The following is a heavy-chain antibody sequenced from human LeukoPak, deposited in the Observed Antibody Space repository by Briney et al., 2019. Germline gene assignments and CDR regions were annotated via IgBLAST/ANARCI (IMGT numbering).Heavy chain of an antibody. V-gene: IGHV3-74*01. Sequence: GGSLRLSCAASGFTFGTYWMHWVRQAPGKGLVWVSRINTDGSNIAYAGSVKGRFTISRDNAKNTLSLEMNRLSADDTAVYYCVREREERLLRGWFDPWGQGTLVTVSS. CDR3: VREREERLLRGWFDP. J-gene: IGHJ5*02. D-gene: IGHD2-15*01. CDR1: GFTFGTYW. CDR2: INTDGSNI.